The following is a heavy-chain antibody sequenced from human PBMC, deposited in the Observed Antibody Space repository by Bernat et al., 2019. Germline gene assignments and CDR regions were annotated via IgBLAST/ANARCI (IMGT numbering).Heavy chain of an antibody. CDR1: GFTFSSYA. Sequence: EVQLLESGGGLVQPGGSLRLSCAASGFTFSSYAMSWVRQAPGKGLEWVSAISGSGGTTYYADSVKGRFTISRDNSKNTLYLQMNSLRAEDMAVYYCAKRPPTGITTAGYYFDYWGQGTLVTVSS. D-gene: IGHD6-13*01. CDR2: ISGSGGTT. CDR3: AKRPPTGITTAGYYFDY. V-gene: IGHV3-23*01. J-gene: IGHJ4*02.